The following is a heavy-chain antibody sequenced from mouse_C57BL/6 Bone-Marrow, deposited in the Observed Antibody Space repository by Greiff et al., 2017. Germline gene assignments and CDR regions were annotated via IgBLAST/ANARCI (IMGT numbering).Heavy chain of an antibody. CDR3: TRDTTVVATDWYFDV. CDR2: IYPGNSDT. J-gene: IGHJ1*03. CDR1: GYTFTSYW. D-gene: IGHD1-1*01. Sequence: VQLQQSGTVLARPGASVKMSCKTSGYTFTSYWMHWVKQRPGQGLEWIGAIYPGNSDTSYNQKFKGKAKLTAVTSASTAYMELSSLTNEDSAVYYCTRDTTVVATDWYFDVWGTGTTVTVSS. V-gene: IGHV1-5*01.